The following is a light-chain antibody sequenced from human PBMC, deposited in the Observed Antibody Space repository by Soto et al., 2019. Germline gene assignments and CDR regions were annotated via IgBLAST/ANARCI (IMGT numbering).Light chain of an antibody. Sequence: EIVLTQSPGTLSLSQVERATLSFRASQSVSSSYLAWYQQKSGQVPRLLIYGASSRATGIPDRFSGSGSGTDFTLTISRLEPEDVAVYYCHHSGNSHGTFGQGPRWIS. J-gene: IGKJ1*01. V-gene: IGKV3-20*01. CDR3: HHSGNSHGT. CDR1: QSVSSSY. CDR2: GAS.